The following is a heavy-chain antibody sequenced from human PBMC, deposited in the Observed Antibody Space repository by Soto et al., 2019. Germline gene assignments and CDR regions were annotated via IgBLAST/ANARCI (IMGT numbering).Heavy chain of an antibody. D-gene: IGHD3-3*01. Sequence: ASVKVSCKASGYTFTSYGISWVRQAPGQGXEWMGWISAYNGNTNYAQKLQGRVTMTTDTSTSTAYMELRSLRSDDTAVYSCARARYYDFWSGYHALWAGGDRYYYYYGMDVWGQGTTVTVSS. CDR2: ISAYNGNT. CDR3: ARARYYDFWSGYHALWAGGDRYYYYYGMDV. J-gene: IGHJ6*02. CDR1: GYTFTSYG. V-gene: IGHV1-18*01.